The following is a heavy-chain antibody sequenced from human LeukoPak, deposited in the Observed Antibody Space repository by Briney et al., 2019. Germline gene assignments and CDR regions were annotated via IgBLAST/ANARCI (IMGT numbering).Heavy chain of an antibody. Sequence: SETLSLTCSVSGASITASGFYWAWVRWPPGKGLEWIGSLYYGATNYYNPSLQSRVTISVDTSKNQFSLDLASVTAADTAVYYCARRSHSPLGSPYWGQGTQVTVSS. V-gene: IGHV4-39*01. CDR1: GASITASGFY. J-gene: IGHJ4*01. D-gene: IGHD3-10*01. CDR3: ARRSHSPLGSPY. CDR2: LYYGATN.